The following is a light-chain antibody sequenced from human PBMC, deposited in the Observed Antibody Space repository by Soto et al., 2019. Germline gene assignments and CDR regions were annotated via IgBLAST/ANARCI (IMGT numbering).Light chain of an antibody. V-gene: IGKV3-11*01. CDR2: DAA. Sequence: EMVLTQSPATLSLSPGERATLSGRASQSVSSSLAWYQQKPCQAPSLLIYDAANRATGIPARFSGSGSGTDFTLTISSVAPEDFAVYYGQQRSNWPKVTFGQGTRLEIQ. CDR1: QSVSSS. J-gene: IGKJ5*01. CDR3: QQRSNWPKVT.